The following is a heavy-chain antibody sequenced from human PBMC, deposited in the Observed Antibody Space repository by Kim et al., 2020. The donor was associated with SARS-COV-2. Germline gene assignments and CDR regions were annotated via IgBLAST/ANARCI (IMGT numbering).Heavy chain of an antibody. J-gene: IGHJ4*02. Sequence: GGSLRLSCAASGFTFSSYGMHGVRQAPGKGLEWVAVISYDGSNKYYADSVKGRFTISRDNSKNTLYLQMNSLRAEDTAVYYCAKAGYSSSSWYFDYWGQGTLVTVSS. CDR2: ISYDGSNK. V-gene: IGHV3-30*18. CDR1: GFTFSSYG. D-gene: IGHD6-13*01. CDR3: AKAGYSSSSWYFDY.